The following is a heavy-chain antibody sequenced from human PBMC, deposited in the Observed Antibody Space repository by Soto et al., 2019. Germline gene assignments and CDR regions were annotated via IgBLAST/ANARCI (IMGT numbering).Heavy chain of an antibody. Sequence: SETLSLTCTVSGGSISSSSYYWGLIRQPPGKGLEWIGSIYCSGSTYYNPSLKSRVTISVDTSKNQFSLKLSSVTAADTAVYYCARHVAYCGGDCPIDYWGQGTLVTVSS. CDR2: IYCSGST. V-gene: IGHV4-39*01. CDR3: ARHVAYCGGDCPIDY. CDR1: GGSISSSSYY. D-gene: IGHD2-21*02. J-gene: IGHJ4*02.